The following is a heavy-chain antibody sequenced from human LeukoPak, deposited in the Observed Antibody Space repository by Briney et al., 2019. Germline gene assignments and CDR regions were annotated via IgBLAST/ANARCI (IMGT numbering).Heavy chain of an antibody. D-gene: IGHD3-22*01. CDR2: ISSNGGST. Sequence: SAISSNGGSTYYADAVKGRFTISRDNSKNTLYIQMSSLRAEDTAVYYCVLDMGDSSGYFDYWGQGTPVTVSS. J-gene: IGHJ4*02. V-gene: IGHV3-64D*06. CDR3: VLDMGDSSGYFDY.